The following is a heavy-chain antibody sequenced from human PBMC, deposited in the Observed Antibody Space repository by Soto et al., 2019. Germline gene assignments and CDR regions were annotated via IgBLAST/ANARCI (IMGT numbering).Heavy chain of an antibody. CDR1: GFTFITYS. D-gene: IGHD4-17*01. Sequence: EVQLVESGGGLVQPGGPWRLSCAASGFTFITYSMNGVRQAPGKGLEWVSYISSSSSTIYYADSVKGRFTISRDNAKNSLYLQMNSLRAEDTAVYYCARDLNYGLFDYWGQGTLVTVSS. J-gene: IGHJ4*02. CDR2: ISSSSSTI. V-gene: IGHV3-48*01. CDR3: ARDLNYGLFDY.